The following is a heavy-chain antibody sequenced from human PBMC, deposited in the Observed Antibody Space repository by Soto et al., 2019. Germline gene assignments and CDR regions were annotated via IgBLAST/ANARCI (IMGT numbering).Heavy chain of an antibody. CDR1: GFTFSDHY. CDR3: SRHSRYACAPCDPLDP. CDR2: IRNKINSYTT. V-gene: IGHV3-72*01. D-gene: IGHD3-16*01. J-gene: IGHJ3*01. Sequence: PGGSLRLSCAASGFTFSDHYMDWVRQAPGEGLEWVGRIRNKINSYTTEYAASVKGRFTISRDDLKNSLYLQMNSLKTEDTAVFYFSRHSRYACAPCDPLDPWGQGTMVTVPS.